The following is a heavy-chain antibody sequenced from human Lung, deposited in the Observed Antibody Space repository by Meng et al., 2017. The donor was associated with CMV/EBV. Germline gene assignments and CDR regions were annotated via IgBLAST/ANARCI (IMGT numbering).Heavy chain of an antibody. CDR2: ISHAGTT. J-gene: IGHJ4*01. V-gene: IGHV4-34*01. CDR1: GGSIIGYF. Sequence: SXTXSLXCRVYGGSIIGYFWSWIRQPPGKGLEWIGDISHAGTTNYNPSLKSRLIPSLDMSKHQFSLHLSSLTAADTAVNYYARASNVSSSYLWGHGTRVTVAS. CDR3: ARASNVSSSYL. D-gene: IGHD6-6*01.